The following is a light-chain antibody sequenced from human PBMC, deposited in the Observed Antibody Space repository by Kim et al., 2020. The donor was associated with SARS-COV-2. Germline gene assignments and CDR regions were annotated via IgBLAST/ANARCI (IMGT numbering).Light chain of an antibody. Sequence: VSPGERATLSCRASQSISSNLAWYQQKPGQAPRLLIYGASTRATGIPARFSGSGSGTEFTLTISSLQSEDSAVYYCQHYNNWPPFTFGQGTKLEIK. V-gene: IGKV3-15*01. CDR3: QHYNNWPPFT. CDR2: GAS. CDR1: QSISSN. J-gene: IGKJ2*01.